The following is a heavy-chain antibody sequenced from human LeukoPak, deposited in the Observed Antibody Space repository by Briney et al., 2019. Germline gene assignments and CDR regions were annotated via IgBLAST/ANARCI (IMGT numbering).Heavy chain of an antibody. CDR1: GYTFTGYY. V-gene: IGHV1-2*02. Sequence: GASVKVSCKASGYTFTGYYMHWVRQAPGQGLEWMGWINPNSGGTNYAQKFQGRVTMTRDTSISTAYMELSRLRSDDTAVYYCARGRSGWTEAAFDIWGQGTMVTVSS. CDR3: ARGRSGWTEAAFDI. J-gene: IGHJ3*02. D-gene: IGHD6-19*01. CDR2: INPNSGGT.